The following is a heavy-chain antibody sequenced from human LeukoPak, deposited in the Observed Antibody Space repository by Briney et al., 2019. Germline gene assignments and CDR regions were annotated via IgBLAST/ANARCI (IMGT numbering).Heavy chain of an antibody. CDR3: ARMGTDYGDYVNFDY. J-gene: IGHJ4*02. CDR2: INPNSGGT. D-gene: IGHD4-17*01. CDR1: GYTSTGYY. V-gene: IGHV1-2*02. Sequence: ASVKVSCKASGYTSTGYYMHWVRQAPGQGLEWMGWINPNSGGTNYAQKFQGRVTMTRDTSISTAYMELSRLRSDDTAVYYCARMGTDYGDYVNFDYWGQGTLVTVSS.